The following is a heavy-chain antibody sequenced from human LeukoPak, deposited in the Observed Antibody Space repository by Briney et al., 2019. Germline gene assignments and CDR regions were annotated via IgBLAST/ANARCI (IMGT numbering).Heavy chain of an antibody. V-gene: IGHV4-31*03. D-gene: IGHD3-9*01. CDR1: GGSISSGGYY. J-gene: IGHJ3*02. CDR2: IYYSGST. CDR3: ARDTPAYDILTGYYPGRAFDI. Sequence: SQTLSLTCTVSGGSISSGGYYWSWIRQHPGKGLEWIGYIYYSGSTYYNPSLKSRVTISVDTSKTQFSLKLSSVTAADTAVYYCARDTPAYDILTGYYPGRAFDIWGQGTMVTVSS.